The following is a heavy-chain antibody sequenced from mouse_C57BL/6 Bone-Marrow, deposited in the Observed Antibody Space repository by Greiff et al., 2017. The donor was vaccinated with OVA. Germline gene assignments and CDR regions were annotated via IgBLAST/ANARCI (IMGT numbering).Heavy chain of an antibody. CDR3: TNLSYDGYYYFDY. CDR2: IYPGNSDT. D-gene: IGHD2-3*01. V-gene: IGHV1-5*01. Sequence: VQLQQSGTVLARPGASVKMSCKTSGYTFTSYWMHWVKQRPGQGLEWIGAIYPGNSDTSYNQKFKGKAKLTAVTSASTAYMELSSLTNEDSAVYYCTNLSYDGYYYFDYWGQGTTLTVSS. CDR1: GYTFTSYW. J-gene: IGHJ2*01.